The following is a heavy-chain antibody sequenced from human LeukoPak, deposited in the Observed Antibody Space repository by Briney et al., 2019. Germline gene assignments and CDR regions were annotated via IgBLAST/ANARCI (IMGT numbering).Heavy chain of an antibody. J-gene: IGHJ4*02. CDR1: GFTFSSYS. V-gene: IGHV3-21*01. Sequence: GGSLRLSCAASGFTFSSYSMNWVRQVPGKGLAWVSSISSSSSYIYYADSLKGRFTISRDNAKNSLYLQMNSLRAEDTAVYYCARGSESPHPISYWGQGTLVTVSS. CDR3: ARGSESPHPISY. CDR2: ISSSSSYI.